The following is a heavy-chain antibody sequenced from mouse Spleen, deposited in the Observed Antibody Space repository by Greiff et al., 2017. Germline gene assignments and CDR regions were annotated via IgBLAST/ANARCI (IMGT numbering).Heavy chain of an antibody. V-gene: IGHV1-82*01. CDR2: IYPGDGDT. CDR1: GYAFSSSW. J-gene: IGHJ1*03. Sequence: VQLQQSGPELVKPGASVKISCKASGYAFSSSWMNWVKQRPGKGLEWIGRIYPGDGDTNYNGKFKGKATLTADKSSSTAYMQLSSLTSEDSAVYFCAREELGQYFDVWGTGTTVTVSS. CDR3: AREELGQYFDV. D-gene: IGHD4-1*01.